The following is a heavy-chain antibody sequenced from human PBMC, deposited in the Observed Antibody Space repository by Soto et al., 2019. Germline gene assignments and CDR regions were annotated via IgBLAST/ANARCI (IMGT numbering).Heavy chain of an antibody. CDR2: IYYSGST. CDR3: ASSGSFGGFVWYYFDY. CDR1: GGSISSYY. V-gene: IGHV4-59*01. Sequence: PSETLSLTCTVSGGSISSYYWSWIRQPPGKGLEWIGYIYYSGSTNYNPSLKSRVTISVDTSKYQFSLKLSSVTAADTAVYYCASSGSFGGFVWYYFDYWGQGTLVTVSS. J-gene: IGHJ4*02. D-gene: IGHD1-26*01.